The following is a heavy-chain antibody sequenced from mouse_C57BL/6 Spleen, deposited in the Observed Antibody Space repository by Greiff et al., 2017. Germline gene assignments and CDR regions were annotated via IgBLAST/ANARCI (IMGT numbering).Heavy chain of an antibody. CDR2: ISSGSSTI. CDR3: ARRDTTVVALDY. Sequence: EVMLVESGGGLVKPGGSLKLSCAASGFTFSDYGMHWVRQAPEKGLEWVAYISSGSSTIYYADTVKGRFTISRDNAKNTLFLQMTSLRSEDTAMYYCARRDTTVVALDYWGQGTTLTVSS. CDR1: GFTFSDYG. J-gene: IGHJ2*01. D-gene: IGHD1-1*01. V-gene: IGHV5-17*01.